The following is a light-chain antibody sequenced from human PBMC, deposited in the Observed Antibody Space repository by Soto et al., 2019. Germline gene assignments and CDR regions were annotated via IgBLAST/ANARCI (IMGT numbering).Light chain of an antibody. CDR2: EVS. CDR3: LSLKV. J-gene: IGLJ1*01. V-gene: IGLV2-14*01. Sequence: QSALTQTASVSGSPGQSITISCTGTSSDVGGYNYVSWYQQHPGKAPKLMIYEVSNRPSGVSNRFSGSKSVNTASLTIFGLQGEDEADYYCLSLKVFGTGTKVAVL. CDR1: SSDVGGYNY.